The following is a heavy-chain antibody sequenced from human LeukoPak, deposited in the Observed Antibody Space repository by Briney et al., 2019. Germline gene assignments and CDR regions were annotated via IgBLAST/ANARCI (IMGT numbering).Heavy chain of an antibody. Sequence: SQTLSLTCTVSGGSISSGSYYWSWIRQPAGKGPEWIGRIYTSGSTNYNPSLKSRVTISVDTSKNQFSLKLSSVTAADTAVYYCAVTYYDFWSGYPEYFQHWGQGTLVTVSA. D-gene: IGHD3-3*01. CDR3: AVTYYDFWSGYPEYFQH. V-gene: IGHV4-61*02. J-gene: IGHJ1*01. CDR2: IYTSGST. CDR1: GGSISSGSYY.